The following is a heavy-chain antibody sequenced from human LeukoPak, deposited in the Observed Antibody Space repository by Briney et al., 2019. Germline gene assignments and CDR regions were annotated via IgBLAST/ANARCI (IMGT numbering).Heavy chain of an antibody. J-gene: IGHJ4*02. CDR2: IYYSGST. CDR3: ARDLGYSSGWYDY. CDR1: GGSISSYY. D-gene: IGHD6-19*01. Sequence: SETLSLTCNVSGGSISSYYWSWIRQPPGKGLEWMGYIYYSGSTNYNPSLKSRVTISLDTSKNQFSLKLSSVTAADTAVYYCARDLGYSSGWYDYWGQGTLVTVSS. V-gene: IGHV4-59*01.